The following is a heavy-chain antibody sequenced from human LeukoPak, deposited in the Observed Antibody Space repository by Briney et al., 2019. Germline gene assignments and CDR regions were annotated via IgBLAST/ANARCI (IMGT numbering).Heavy chain of an antibody. Sequence: GGSLRLSCAASGFTVSSNYMSWVRQAPGKGLEWVSVIYSGGSTYYADSVKGRFTISRDNSKNTLYLQMNSLRAEDTAVYYCAKAPRWYHPSDYWGQGTLVTVSS. CDR3: AKAPRWYHPSDY. V-gene: IGHV3-66*01. D-gene: IGHD6-13*01. J-gene: IGHJ4*02. CDR1: GFTVSSNY. CDR2: IYSGGST.